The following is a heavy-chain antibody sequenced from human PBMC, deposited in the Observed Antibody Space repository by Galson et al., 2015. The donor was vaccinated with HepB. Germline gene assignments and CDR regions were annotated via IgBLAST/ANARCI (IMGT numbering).Heavy chain of an antibody. V-gene: IGHV1-18*04. D-gene: IGHD3-16*01. J-gene: IGHJ4*02. CDR2: ISAYNGNT. CDR1: GYTFKSYG. CDR3: AREYVYVWGSYRPLGY. Sequence: SVKVSCKASGYTFKSYGISWVRQAPGQGLEWMGGISAYNGNTKYAQKLQGRVTITTDTSTSTAYMELRSLKSDDTAVYYCAREYVYVWGSYRPLGYWGQGTLVTVSS.